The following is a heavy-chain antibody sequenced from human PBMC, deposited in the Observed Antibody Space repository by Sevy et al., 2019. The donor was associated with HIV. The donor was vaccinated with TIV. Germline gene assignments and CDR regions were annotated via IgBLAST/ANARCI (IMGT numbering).Heavy chain of an antibody. CDR3: ARDGYDILTGYYRARWFDP. CDR1: GGTFSSYA. J-gene: IGHJ5*02. V-gene: IGHV1-69*13. CDR2: IIPIFGTA. D-gene: IGHD3-9*01. Sequence: ASVKVSCKASGGTFSSYAISWVRQAPGQGLEWMGGIIPIFGTANYAQKFQGRVTITADGSTSTAYMELSSLRSEDTAVYYCARDGYDILTGYYRARWFDPWGQGTLVTVSS.